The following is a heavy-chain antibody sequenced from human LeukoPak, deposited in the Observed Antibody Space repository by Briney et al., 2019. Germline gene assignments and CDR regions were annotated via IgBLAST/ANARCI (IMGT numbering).Heavy chain of an antibody. CDR2: INHSGST. CDR1: GGSFSGYY. V-gene: IGHV4-34*01. J-gene: IGHJ4*02. CDR3: ARVTEWSDFDY. Sequence: PSETLSLTCAVYGGSFSGYYWSWIRQPPGKGLEWIGEINHSGSTNYNPSLKSRVTISVDTSKNQFSPKLSSVTAADTAVYYCARVTEWSDFDYWGQGTLVTVSS. D-gene: IGHD3-3*01.